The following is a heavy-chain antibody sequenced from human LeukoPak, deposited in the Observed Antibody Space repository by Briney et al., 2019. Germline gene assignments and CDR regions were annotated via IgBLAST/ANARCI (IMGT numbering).Heavy chain of an antibody. CDR3: ARWRTSSGGYYYYYYYMDV. D-gene: IGHD3-10*01. J-gene: IGHJ6*03. Sequence: ASVKVSCKASGYTFTGYYMHWVRQAPGQGLEWMGWINPNSGGTNYAQKFQGRVTMTRDTSISTAYMELSRLRSDDTAVYYCARWRTSSGGYYYYYYYMDVWGKGTTATISS. V-gene: IGHV1-2*02. CDR1: GYTFTGYY. CDR2: INPNSGGT.